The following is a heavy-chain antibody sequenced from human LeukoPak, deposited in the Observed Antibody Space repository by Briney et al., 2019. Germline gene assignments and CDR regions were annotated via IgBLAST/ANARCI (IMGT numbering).Heavy chain of an antibody. Sequence: SETLSLTCAVYGGSFSGYYWSWIRQPPGKGLEWIGEINHSGSTNYNPSLKSRVTISVDTSKNQFSLKPNSVTAADTAVYYCARGRATMVRGGRDYYYYYMDVWGKGTTVTVSS. D-gene: IGHD3-10*01. CDR3: ARGRATMVRGGRDYYYYYMDV. J-gene: IGHJ6*03. CDR1: GGSFSGYY. CDR2: INHSGST. V-gene: IGHV4-34*01.